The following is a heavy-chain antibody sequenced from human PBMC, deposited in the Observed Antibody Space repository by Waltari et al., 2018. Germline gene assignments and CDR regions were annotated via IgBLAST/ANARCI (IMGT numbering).Heavy chain of an antibody. J-gene: IGHJ4*02. CDR3: ARAPVLAARPNHYFDY. CDR1: GFTFSSYS. D-gene: IGHD6-6*01. V-gene: IGHV3-30*01. Sequence: QVQLVESGGGVVQPGRSLRLSCAASGFTFSSYSMHWVRQAPGKGLQWVAVISYDGGDKYYADSVKGRFTISRDNSKNTLYLQMNSLRAEDTAVYYCARAPVLAARPNHYFDYWGQGTLVTVSS. CDR2: ISYDGGDK.